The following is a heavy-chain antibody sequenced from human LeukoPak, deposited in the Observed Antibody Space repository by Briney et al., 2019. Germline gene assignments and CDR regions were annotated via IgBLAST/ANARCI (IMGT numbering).Heavy chain of an antibody. CDR3: ARRGIAAARDLYYYGMDV. Sequence: ASVKVSCKASGYTFTSYGISWVRQAPGQGLEWMGWISAYNGNTNYAQKLQGRVTMTTDTSTSTAYMELRSLRSDDTAVYYCARRGIAAARDLYYYGMDVWGQGTTVTVSS. CDR1: GYTFTSYG. D-gene: IGHD6-13*01. J-gene: IGHJ6*02. CDR2: ISAYNGNT. V-gene: IGHV1-18*01.